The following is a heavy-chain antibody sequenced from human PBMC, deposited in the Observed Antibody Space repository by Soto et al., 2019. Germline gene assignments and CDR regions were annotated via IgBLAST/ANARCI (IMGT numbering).Heavy chain of an antibody. CDR2: ISYDGSNK. V-gene: IGHV3-30-3*01. CDR3: ASGVRGELPLDS. J-gene: IGHJ4*02. Sequence: QVQLVESGGGVVQPGRSLRLSCAASGFTFSSYAMHWVRQAPGKGLEWVAVISYDGSNKYYADSVKGRFTISRDNSKKTLYLKMNSLRAEDTAVYYCASGVRGELPLDSWGQGTLVTVSS. D-gene: IGHD1-26*01. CDR1: GFTFSSYA.